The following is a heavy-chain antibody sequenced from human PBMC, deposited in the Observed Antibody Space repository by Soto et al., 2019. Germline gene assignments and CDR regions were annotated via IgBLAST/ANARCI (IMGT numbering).Heavy chain of an antibody. J-gene: IGHJ4*01. CDR3: ARVQTTGDSDYLDL. D-gene: IGHD2-21*01. CDR1: GASISSGRYY. V-gene: IGHV4-30-4*01. Sequence: QVQLQESGPGLVKPSQTLSVTCSVSGASISSGRYYWSWVRQPPGKGLEWIGYISGTGQIDDFSSSFKSRGTLSVDTPNNQFSLKLTSVTAADTALYYCARVQTTGDSDYLDLWGQGTLVTVSS. CDR2: ISGTGQID.